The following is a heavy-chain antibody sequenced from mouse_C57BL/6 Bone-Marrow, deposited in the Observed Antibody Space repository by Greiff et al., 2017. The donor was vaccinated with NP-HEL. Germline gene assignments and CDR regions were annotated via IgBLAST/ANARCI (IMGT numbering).Heavy chain of an antibody. J-gene: IGHJ3*01. Sequence: QVQLKQPGAELVMPGASVKLSCKASVYTFTSYWMHWVKQRPGQGLEWIGEIDPSDSYTNYNQKFKGKSTLTVDKSSSTAYMQLSSLTSEDSAVYYCARGGYYGSSYGVNFADWGQGTLVTVSA. CDR1: VYTFTSYW. D-gene: IGHD1-1*01. V-gene: IGHV1-69*01. CDR2: IDPSDSYT. CDR3: ARGGYYGSSYGVNFAD.